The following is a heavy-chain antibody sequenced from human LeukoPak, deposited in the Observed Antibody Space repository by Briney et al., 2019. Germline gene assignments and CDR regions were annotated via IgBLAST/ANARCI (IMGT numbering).Heavy chain of an antibody. D-gene: IGHD1-1*01. V-gene: IGHV3-23*01. J-gene: IGHJ6*02. CDR1: GFTLSSYA. CDR2: ISGSGGST. Sequence: GGSLRLSCAASGFTLSSYAMSWVRQAPGKGLEWVSAISGSGGSTYYADSVKGRFTISRDNSKNTLYLQMNSLRAEDTAIYYCARDIRHSSHYYYYGLDVWGQGATVTVSS. CDR3: ARDIRHSSHYYYYGLDV.